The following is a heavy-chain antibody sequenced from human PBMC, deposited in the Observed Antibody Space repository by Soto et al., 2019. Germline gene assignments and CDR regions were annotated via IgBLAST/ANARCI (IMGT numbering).Heavy chain of an antibody. CDR1: GGSVSVYY. V-gene: IGHV4-59*02. CDR3: ARGVGSSPPQY. D-gene: IGHD1-26*01. J-gene: IGHJ4*02. CDR2: IYASGSP. Sequence: KPSETLSLTCTISGGSVSVYYWSWIRQSTGQGLEWIGYIYASGSPYYNPSLRSQVTISADTSKNQISLKLTSPTAADTAVYYCARGVGSSPPQYWGRGTLVTVSS.